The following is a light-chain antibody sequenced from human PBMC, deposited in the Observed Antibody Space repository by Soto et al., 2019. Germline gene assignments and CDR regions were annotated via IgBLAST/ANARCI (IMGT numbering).Light chain of an antibody. CDR2: DVS. CDR3: CSYTTSNTRQIG. V-gene: IGLV2-14*03. J-gene: IGLJ1*01. CDR1: SSDVGGYNY. Sequence: QSALAQPASASGSPGQSITISCTGTSSDVGGYNYVSWYQHHPGKAPKLMIYDVSNRPSGVSNRFSGSKSGNTASLTISGLQPEDEADYYCCSYTTSNTRQIGFGNGTKVTVL.